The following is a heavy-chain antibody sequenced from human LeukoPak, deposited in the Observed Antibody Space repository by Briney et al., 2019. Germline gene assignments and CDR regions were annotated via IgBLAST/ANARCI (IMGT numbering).Heavy chain of an antibody. V-gene: IGHV1-46*01. CDR3: ARDRYSGSYFSELFFDY. CDR2: INPSGGST. CDR1: GYTFTSYY. D-gene: IGHD1-26*01. Sequence: ASVKVSCKASGYTFTSYYMHWVRQAPGQGLEWMGIINPSGGSTSYAQKFQGRVTMTRDTSTNTVYMELSSLRSEDTAVYYCARDRYSGSYFSELFFDYWGQGTLVTVSS. J-gene: IGHJ4*02.